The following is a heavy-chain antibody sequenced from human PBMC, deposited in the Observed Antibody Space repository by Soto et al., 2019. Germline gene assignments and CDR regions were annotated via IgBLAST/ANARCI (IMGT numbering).Heavy chain of an antibody. CDR3: ARPLLTLWFGELLGWLDP. V-gene: IGHV4-39*01. Sequence: PSETLSLTCTVSGGSISSSSYYWGRLRQPPGKGQEWIGSIYYSGSTYYNPSLKSRVTISVDTSKNQFSLKLSSVTAADTAVYYCARPLLTLWFGELLGWLDPWGQGTLVTVSS. CDR2: IYYSGST. J-gene: IGHJ5*02. CDR1: GGSISSSSYY. D-gene: IGHD3-10*01.